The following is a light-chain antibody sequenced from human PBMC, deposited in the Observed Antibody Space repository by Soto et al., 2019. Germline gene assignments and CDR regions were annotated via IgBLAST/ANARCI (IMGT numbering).Light chain of an antibody. CDR3: AAWDDSLSGVV. J-gene: IGLJ2*01. V-gene: IGLV1-47*01. CDR2: RNH. CDR1: SSNIGSNY. Sequence: QSVLTQPPSASGTPGQRVTISCSGSSSNIGSNYVYWYQQFPGTAPKLLLYRNHQRPSGVPDRFSGSKSGTSASLAISGLRSEHEADYYCAAWDDSLSGVVFGGGTKVTVL.